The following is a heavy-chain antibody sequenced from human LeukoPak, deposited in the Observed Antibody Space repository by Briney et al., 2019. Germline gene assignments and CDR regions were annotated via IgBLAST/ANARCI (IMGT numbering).Heavy chain of an antibody. CDR3: ARGGGVTVLYYGMDV. CDR2: ISAYNGNT. CDR1: GYTFTING. J-gene: IGHJ6*02. V-gene: IGHV1-18*01. D-gene: IGHD4-17*01. Sequence: ASVRVSCKASGYTFTINGISWVRQAPGQGGERMGWISAYNGNTNYAQKLQGRVTMTTDTSTSTAYMELRSLRSDDTAVYYCARGGGVTVLYYGMDVWGQGTTVTVSS.